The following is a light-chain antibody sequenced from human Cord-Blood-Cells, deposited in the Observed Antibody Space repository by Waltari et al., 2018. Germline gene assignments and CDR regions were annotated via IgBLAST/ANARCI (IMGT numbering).Light chain of an antibody. J-gene: IGKJ2*01. CDR3: QQYNSYLT. Sequence: DIQMTQSPSTLYASVGDRVTITCRARQSISSWLAWYQQKPGKAPKLLIYDASSLESGVPSRFSGSGSGTEFTLTISSLQPDDFATYYCQQYNSYLTFGQGTKLEIK. CDR1: QSISSW. V-gene: IGKV1-5*01. CDR2: DAS.